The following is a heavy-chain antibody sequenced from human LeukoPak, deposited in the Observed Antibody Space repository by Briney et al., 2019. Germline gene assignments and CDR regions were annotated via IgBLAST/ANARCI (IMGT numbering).Heavy chain of an antibody. J-gene: IGHJ4*02. D-gene: IGHD6-19*01. CDR2: VDPEDGET. Sequence: ASVKVSCKVSGYTLTELSMHRVQQAPGKGLEWMGLVDPEDGETIYAEKFQGRVTITADTSTDTAYMELSSLRSEDTAVYYCAPDPSSSGLLTDYWGQGTLVIVSS. CDR1: GYTLTELS. CDR3: APDPSSSGLLTDY. V-gene: IGHV1-24*01.